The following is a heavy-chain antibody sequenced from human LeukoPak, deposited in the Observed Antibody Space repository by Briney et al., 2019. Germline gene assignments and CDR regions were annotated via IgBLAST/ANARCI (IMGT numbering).Heavy chain of an antibody. Sequence: RTGGSLRLSCAASGFTFSSYPMHWLRQAPGQGLQWVAVISYDGGNKDYADSVKGRFTISRDNSKNTLYLQMNSLRAEDTVVYYCARDRGGPGDYWGQGTLVTVSS. CDR2: ISYDGGNK. CDR3: ARDRGGPGDY. CDR1: GFTFSSYP. J-gene: IGHJ4*02. D-gene: IGHD3-10*01. V-gene: IGHV3-30*14.